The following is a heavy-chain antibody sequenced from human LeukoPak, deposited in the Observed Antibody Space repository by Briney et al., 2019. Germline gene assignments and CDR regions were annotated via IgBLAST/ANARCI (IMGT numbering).Heavy chain of an antibody. D-gene: IGHD6-13*01. CDR3: ARVSGSSWYYFDY. CDR2: ISSSSSYI. Sequence: GGSLRLSCAASGFTFSSYSMNWVRQAPGKGPEWVSSISSSSSYIYYADSVKGRFTISRDNAKNSLYLQMNSLRAEDTAVYYCARVSGSSWYYFDYWGQGTLVTVSS. J-gene: IGHJ4*02. V-gene: IGHV3-21*01. CDR1: GFTFSSYS.